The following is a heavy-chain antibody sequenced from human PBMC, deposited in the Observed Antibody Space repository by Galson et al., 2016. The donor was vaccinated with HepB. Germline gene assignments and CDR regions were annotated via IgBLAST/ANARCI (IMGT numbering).Heavy chain of an antibody. V-gene: IGHV4-34*01. CDR2: INHSGTS. D-gene: IGHD3-3*01. CDR1: GESFSSYS. Sequence: SETLSLTCAVYGESFSSYSWTWIRQSPGKGLEWIGEINHSGTSHSSPSLKSRVTISVDPSKGQFSLNVSSVTAADTAVYFCARSGVGGDNNWFDSWGQGTLVTGSA. J-gene: IGHJ5*01. CDR3: ARSGVGGDNNWFDS.